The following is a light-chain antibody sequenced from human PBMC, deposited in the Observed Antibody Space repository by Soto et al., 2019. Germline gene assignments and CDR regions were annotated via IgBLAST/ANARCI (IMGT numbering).Light chain of an antibody. Sequence: EIVLTQSPATLSLSPVERATLSCRASQSVGSSLAWYQQKPGQAPRLLIYDASNRATGIPARFSGSGSGTDFTLTISSLEPEDFAVYYCHQYDNWPKAFGQGTRLEIK. CDR1: QSVGSS. J-gene: IGKJ5*01. CDR2: DAS. CDR3: HQYDNWPKA. V-gene: IGKV3-11*01.